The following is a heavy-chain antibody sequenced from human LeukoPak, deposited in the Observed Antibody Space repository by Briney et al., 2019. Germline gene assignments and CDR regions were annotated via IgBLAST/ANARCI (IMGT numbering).Heavy chain of an antibody. V-gene: IGHV3-23*01. CDR1: GFTFSIYA. J-gene: IGHJ4*02. CDR3: ARVNFWFGELHHYGPFDY. CDR2: LSNSPGST. D-gene: IGHD3-10*01. Sequence: GGSLRLSCAASGFTFSIYAMTWVRQAPGKGLEWVSSLSNSPGSTYYANSVKGRFTISRDNSKNTLYLQMNSLRAEDTAVYYCARVNFWFGELHHYGPFDYWGQGTLVTVSS.